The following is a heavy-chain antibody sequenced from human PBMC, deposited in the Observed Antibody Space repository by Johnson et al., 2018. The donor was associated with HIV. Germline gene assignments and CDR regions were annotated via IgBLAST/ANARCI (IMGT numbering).Heavy chain of an antibody. J-gene: IGHJ3*02. D-gene: IGHD4-17*01. CDR2: ISYDGSNK. CDR3: ASWHGDYGNAFDI. CDR1: RFTFSSYA. Sequence: QVQLVESGGGVVQPGRSLRLSCAASRFTFSSYALHWVRQAPGKGLEWVAVISYDGSNKYYADSVKGRFTISRDNSKNTLYLQMNSLRAEDTAVYYCASWHGDYGNAFDIWGQGTMVTVSS. V-gene: IGHV3-30*04.